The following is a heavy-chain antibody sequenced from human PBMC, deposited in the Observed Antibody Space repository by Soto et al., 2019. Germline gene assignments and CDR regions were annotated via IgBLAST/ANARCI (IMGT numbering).Heavy chain of an antibody. V-gene: IGHV4-39*01. Sequence: QLQLQESGPGLVKPSETLSLACTVSGGSISSSSYYWGWIRQPPGKGLEWIGSIYYSGSTYYNPSLKSRVTISVDTSQNQFSLKLSSVTAADTAVYYCARRVVLLWFGELLSGFDPWGQGTLVTVSS. CDR3: ARRVVLLWFGELLSGFDP. CDR1: GGSISSSSYY. J-gene: IGHJ5*02. D-gene: IGHD3-10*01. CDR2: IYYSGST.